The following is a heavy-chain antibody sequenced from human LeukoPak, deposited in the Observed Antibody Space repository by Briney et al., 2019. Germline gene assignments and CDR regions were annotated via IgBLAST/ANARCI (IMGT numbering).Heavy chain of an antibody. CDR2: IWYDGSNK. Sequence: RRCPRLSCAPSRFTLRNYGMHGVRPAPAKGLEGVAVIWYDGSNKYYADSVRGRFTVSRDNAKNTLYLQMNSLKAEDTAVYYCARDRQWLQTHYFDYWGQGTLISVSS. D-gene: IGHD5-12*01. J-gene: IGHJ4*02. V-gene: IGHV3-33*01. CDR3: ARDRQWLQTHYFDY. CDR1: RFTLRNYG.